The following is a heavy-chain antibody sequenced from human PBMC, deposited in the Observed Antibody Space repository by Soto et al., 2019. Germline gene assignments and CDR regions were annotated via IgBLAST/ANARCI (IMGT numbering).Heavy chain of an antibody. CDR2: IYYSGST. V-gene: IGHV4-59*01. CDR3: ARWSPSGYDFDY. Sequence: SETLSLTCTVSGGSISSYYWSWIRQPPGKGLEWIGYIYYSGSTNYNPSLKSRVTISVDTSKNQFSLKLSSVTAADTAVYYCARWSPSGYDFDYWGQGTLVTVSS. CDR1: GGSISSYY. J-gene: IGHJ4*02. D-gene: IGHD5-12*01.